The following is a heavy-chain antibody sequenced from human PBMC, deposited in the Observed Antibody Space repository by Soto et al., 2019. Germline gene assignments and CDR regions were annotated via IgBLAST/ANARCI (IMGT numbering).Heavy chain of an antibody. CDR3: ARGVLMITFGGVIVEWSYYYYGMDV. CDR1: GGSFSGYY. V-gene: IGHV4-34*01. Sequence: TSETLSLTCAVYGGSFSGYYWSWIRQPPGKGLEWIGEINHSGSTNYNPSLKSRVTISVDTSKNQFSLKLSSVTAADTAVYYCARGVLMITFGGVIVEWSYYYYGMDVWGQGTTVTVSS. J-gene: IGHJ6*02. D-gene: IGHD3-16*02. CDR2: INHSGST.